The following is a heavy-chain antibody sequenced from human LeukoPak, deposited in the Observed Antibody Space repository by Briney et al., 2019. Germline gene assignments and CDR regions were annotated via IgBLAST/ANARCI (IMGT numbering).Heavy chain of an antibody. V-gene: IGHV1-3*01. J-gene: IGHJ4*02. CDR3: ARDVGGSYIDY. CDR1: GYTFTSYA. Sequence: ASVKVSCKASGYTFTSYAMHWVRQAPGQRLEWMGWINAGNGNTKYSQKFQGRVAITRDTSASTAYMELSSLRSEDTAVYYCARDVGGSYIDYWGQGTLVTVSS. CDR2: INAGNGNT. D-gene: IGHD1-26*01.